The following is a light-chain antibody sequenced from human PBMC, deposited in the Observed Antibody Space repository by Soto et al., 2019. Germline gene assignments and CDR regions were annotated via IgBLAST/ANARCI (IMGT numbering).Light chain of an antibody. V-gene: IGKV3-20*01. Sequence: EIVLTQSPCPMSLSPGERATLSCRASQSVSSNYLAWYQQIPGQAPRLLIYGVSSRAAGIPDRCSGSGSGTDFTLTINRLEPEDGAVYCCQQYHNPPITFGQGTRLEI. CDR1: QSVSSNY. J-gene: IGKJ5*01. CDR3: QQYHNPPIT. CDR2: GVS.